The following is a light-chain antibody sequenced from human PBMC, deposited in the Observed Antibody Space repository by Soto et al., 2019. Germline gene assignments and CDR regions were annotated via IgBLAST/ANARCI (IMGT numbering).Light chain of an antibody. J-gene: IGLJ1*01. Sequence: QSALTQPASVSGSPGQSITISCTGTSSDVGGYNYVSWYQQHPGKVPKLMMVDVNNRPSGVSNRFSGSKSGNTASLTISGLQAEDEADYFCCSYATGSVYVFGTGTKLTVL. CDR2: DVN. CDR3: CSYATGSVYV. V-gene: IGLV2-14*01. CDR1: SSDVGGYNY.